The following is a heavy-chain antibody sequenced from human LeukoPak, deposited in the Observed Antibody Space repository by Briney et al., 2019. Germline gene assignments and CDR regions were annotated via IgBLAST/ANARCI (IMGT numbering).Heavy chain of an antibody. D-gene: IGHD2-15*01. CDR1: GFTFSSYE. CDR2: ISSSGSTI. Sequence: PGGSLRLSCAASGFTFSSYEMNWVHQAPGKGLEWVSYISSSGSTIYYADSVKGRFTISRDNAKNSLYLQMNSLRAEDTAVYYCARLYCSGGSCYSLGGTGYWGQGTLVTVSS. CDR3: ARLYCSGGSCYSLGGTGY. V-gene: IGHV3-48*03. J-gene: IGHJ4*02.